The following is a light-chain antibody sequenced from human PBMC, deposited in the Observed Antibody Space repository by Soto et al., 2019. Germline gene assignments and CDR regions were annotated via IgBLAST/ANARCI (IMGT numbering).Light chain of an antibody. CDR1: DTIATW. J-gene: IGKJ1*01. CDR2: DAS. CDR3: QQYNSYSWT. V-gene: IGKV1-5*01. Sequence: IQMTQSPSTLSAAVGDSVTITCRASDTIATWLAWYQQKPGRAPKSLIYDASNLRSGVPSRFSGSGSGTEFTLTISSLQPDDFATDYCQQYNSYSWTFGQGTKVEIK.